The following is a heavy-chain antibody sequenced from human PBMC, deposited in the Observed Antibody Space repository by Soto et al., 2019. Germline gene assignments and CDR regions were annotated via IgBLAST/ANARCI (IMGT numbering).Heavy chain of an antibody. CDR2: IYYDGSEQ. V-gene: IGHV3-30*18. D-gene: IGHD3-22*01. CDR3: AKDESSGWYRTADY. CDR1: GFTFSSSG. Sequence: QVQLVESGGGVVQPGRSLRLSCAASGFTFSSSGMHWVRQAPGEGLEWVGVIYYDGSEQYYGDSVKGRFTISRDNSKNTLYLQMNSLRDEDTAVYYCAKDESSGWYRTADYWGQGTLVTVSS. J-gene: IGHJ4*02.